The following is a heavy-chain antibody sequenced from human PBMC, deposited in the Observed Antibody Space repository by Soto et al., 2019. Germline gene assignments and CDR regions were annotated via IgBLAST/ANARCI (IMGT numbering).Heavy chain of an antibody. CDR2: IHPSGDT. CDR3: VRXYCTTSPCAWKGVAFDY. Sequence: ASVKVSCKASGYKFTTYFIHWVRQAPGQGLEWMGMIHPSGDTGYAQKFRGRVTMTIDTSTTTAYMELRNLTSEDTAVYFSVRXYCTTSPCAWKGVAFDYWGQGALVTVSS. J-gene: IGHJ4*02. CDR1: GYKFTTYF. D-gene: IGHD2-15*01. V-gene: IGHV1-46*01.